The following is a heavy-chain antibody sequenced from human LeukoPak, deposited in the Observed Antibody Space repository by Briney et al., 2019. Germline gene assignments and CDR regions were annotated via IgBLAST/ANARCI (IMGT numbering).Heavy chain of an antibody. CDR1: GGSFSGYY. V-gene: IGHV4-34*01. D-gene: IGHD2-2*01. J-gene: IGHJ6*03. CDR2: INHSGST. CDR3: ARVTGDIVVVPAATSRFYYYYYMDV. Sequence: SETLSLTCTVYGGSFSGYYWSWIRQPPGKGLEWIGEINHSGSTNYNPSLKSRVTISVDTSKNQFSLKLSSVTAADTAVYYCARVTGDIVVVPAATSRFYYYYYMDVWGKGTTVTVSS.